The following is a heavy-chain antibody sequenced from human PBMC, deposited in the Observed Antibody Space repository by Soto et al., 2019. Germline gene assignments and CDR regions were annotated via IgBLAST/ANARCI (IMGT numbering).Heavy chain of an antibody. D-gene: IGHD6-6*01. CDR2: IYYSGST. CDR1: GGSISSYY. J-gene: IGHJ4*02. Sequence: SETLSLTCTVSGGSISSYYWSCIRQPPGKGLEWIGYIYYSGSTNYNPSLKSRVTISVDTSKNQFSLKLSSVTAADTAVYYCASMEAARPYFDYWGQGTLVTVSS. V-gene: IGHV4-59*01. CDR3: ASMEAARPYFDY.